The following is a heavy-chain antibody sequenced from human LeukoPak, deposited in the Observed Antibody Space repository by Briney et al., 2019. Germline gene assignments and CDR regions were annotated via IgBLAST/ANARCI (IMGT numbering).Heavy chain of an antibody. CDR2: INPNSGGT. CDR1: GYTFTGYY. V-gene: IGHV1-2*02. Sequence: ASVKVSCKASGYTFTGYYMHWVRQAPGQGLEWMGWINPNSGGTNYAQKFQGRVTMTRATSISTAYMELSRLRSDDTAVYYCAREMTYYYGSGVDYWGQGTLVTVSS. J-gene: IGHJ4*02. CDR3: AREMTYYYGSGVDY. D-gene: IGHD3-10*01.